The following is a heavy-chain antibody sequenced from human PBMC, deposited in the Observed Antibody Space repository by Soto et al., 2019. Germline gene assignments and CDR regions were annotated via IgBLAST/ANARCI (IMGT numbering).Heavy chain of an antibody. CDR3: ARELTVDTAMVGH. CDR2: INPNSGGT. V-gene: IGHV1-2*02. CDR1: GYTFTGYY. Sequence: ASVKVSCKASGYTFTGYYMHWVRQAPGQGLEWMGWINPNSGGTNYAQKFQGRVTMTRDTSISTAYMELSRLRSDDTAVYYCARELTVDTAMVGHWGQGTLVTVSS. J-gene: IGHJ4*02. D-gene: IGHD5-18*01.